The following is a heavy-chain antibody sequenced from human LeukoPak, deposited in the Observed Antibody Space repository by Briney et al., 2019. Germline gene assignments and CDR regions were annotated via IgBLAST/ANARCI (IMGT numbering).Heavy chain of an antibody. CDR2: ISSHNGNT. CDR3: ARDVFGVIAGVQLDY. J-gene: IGHJ4*02. CDR1: GYTFTNYN. V-gene: IGHV1-18*01. D-gene: IGHD2/OR15-2a*01. Sequence: ASVTVSCKASGYTFTNYNIIWVRQAPGQGLEWMGWISSHNGNTNYAQRVQGRVTMTTDTSTSTAYMELRSLRSDDTAVYYCARDVFGVIAGVQLDYWGQGTLVTVSS.